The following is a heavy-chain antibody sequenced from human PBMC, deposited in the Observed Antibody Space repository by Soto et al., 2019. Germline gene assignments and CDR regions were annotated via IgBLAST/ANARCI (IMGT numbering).Heavy chain of an antibody. V-gene: IGHV1-69*13. J-gene: IGHJ4*02. CDR3: AXQPVMYSSSWPEYYFDY. CDR1: GGTFSSCA. CDR2: IIPIFGTA. Sequence: AVKVSCKASGGTFSSCAISWVRQAPGQGLEWMGGIIPIFGTANYAQKFQGRVTITADESTSTAYMELSSLRSEDTAVYYCAXQPVMYSSSWPEYYFDYWGQGTLVTVSS. D-gene: IGHD6-13*01.